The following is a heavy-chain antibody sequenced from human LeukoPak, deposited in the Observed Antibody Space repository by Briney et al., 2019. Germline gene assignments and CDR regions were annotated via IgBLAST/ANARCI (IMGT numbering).Heavy chain of an antibody. D-gene: IGHD3-16*01. CDR2: ITGSGGAV. J-gene: IGHJ4*02. CDR1: EFTFSSYD. CDR3: ARNGGGLDY. Sequence: GGSLRLSCAASEFTFSSYDIIWVRQAPGKGLEWVSWITGSGGAVKYTDSVKGRFTISRDNAKKSVYLQMNSLRVEDTAVYYCARNGGGLDYWGQGTLVTVSS. V-gene: IGHV3-48*03.